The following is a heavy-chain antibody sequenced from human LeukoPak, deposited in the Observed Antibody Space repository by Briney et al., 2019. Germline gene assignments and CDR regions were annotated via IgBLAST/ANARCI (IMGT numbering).Heavy chain of an antibody. J-gene: IGHJ6*02. D-gene: IGHD4-11*01. CDR3: AREEMTTVSASYYFFALDV. V-gene: IGHV3-66*02. CDR1: GFTVSSNY. CDR2: MYSGGIT. Sequence: GGSLRLSCEASGFTVSSNYMTWVRQAPGKGLEWLSVMYSGGITYHADSVKGRFTISRDNSKNTLYLQMNSLRPGDTAVYYCAREEMTTVSASYYFFALDVWGQGATVTVSS.